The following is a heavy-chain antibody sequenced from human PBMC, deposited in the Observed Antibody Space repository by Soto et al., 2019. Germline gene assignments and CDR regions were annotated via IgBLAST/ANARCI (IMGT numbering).Heavy chain of an antibody. D-gene: IGHD2-2*01. V-gene: IGHV4-59*12. Sequence: SETLSLTCTVSGDSISTDYWSWIRQSPGKGLEWIGFIYYGGSTNYNPSLKSRVTISVDTPKNQFSLKLSSVTAEDTAVYYCAKRKYCPSTTCFDYWGQGTLVTVSS. CDR2: IYYGGST. CDR1: GDSISTDY. J-gene: IGHJ4*02. CDR3: AKRKYCPSTTCFDY.